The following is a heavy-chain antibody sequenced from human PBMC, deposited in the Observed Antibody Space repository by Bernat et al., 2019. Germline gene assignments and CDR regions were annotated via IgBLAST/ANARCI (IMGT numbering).Heavy chain of an antibody. J-gene: IGHJ3*02. Sequence: QVQLVESGGGVVQPGRSLRLSCAASGFTFSSYAMHWVRQAPGKGLEWVAVISYDGSNKYYADSVKGRFTISRDNSKNTLCLQMNSLRAEDTAVYYCARGLWIFGVVEPTTYSRGAFDIWGQGTMVTVSS. V-gene: IGHV3-30-3*01. D-gene: IGHD3-3*01. CDR2: ISYDGSNK. CDR3: ARGLWIFGVVEPTTYSRGAFDI. CDR1: GFTFSSYA.